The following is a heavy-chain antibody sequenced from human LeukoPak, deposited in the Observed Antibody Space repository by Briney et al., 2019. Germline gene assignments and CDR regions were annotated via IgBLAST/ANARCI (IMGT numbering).Heavy chain of an antibody. V-gene: IGHV6-1*01. CDR2: TYYRSRWTF. J-gene: IGHJ4*02. CDR3: ARDLSAGADY. CDR1: GDSVSSNIAA. Sequence: SQTLSLTCAISGDSVSSNIAAWNWFRQSPSRGLEWLGRTYYRSRWTFEYVVSVKGRITFKSDTSKNQVSLHLTSVTPDDTALYYCARDLSAGADYWGQGILVTVSS. D-gene: IGHD6-13*01.